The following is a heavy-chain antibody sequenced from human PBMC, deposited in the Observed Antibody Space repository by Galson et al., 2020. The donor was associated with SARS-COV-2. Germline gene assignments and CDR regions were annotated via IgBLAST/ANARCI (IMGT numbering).Heavy chain of an antibody. CDR3: ARDLEVAGGMDV. V-gene: IGHV3-53*01. J-gene: IGHJ6*02. CDR2: IYSGGST. D-gene: IGHD2-15*01. CDR1: GFTVSSNY. Sequence: GSLRLSCAASGFTVSSNYMSWVRQAPGKGLEWVSVIYSGGSTYYADSVKGRFTISRDNSKNTLYLQMNSLRAEDTAVYYCARDLEVAGGMDVWGQGTTVTVSS.